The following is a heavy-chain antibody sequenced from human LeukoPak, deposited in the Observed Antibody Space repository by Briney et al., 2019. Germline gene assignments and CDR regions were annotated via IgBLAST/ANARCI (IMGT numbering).Heavy chain of an antibody. Sequence: SETLSLTCAVSGGSISSGGYSWSWIRQPPGKGLEWIGYIYHSGSTYYNPSLKSRVTISVDRSKNQFSLKLSPVTAADTAVYYCARAILWFGELSNNWFDPWGQGTLVTVSS. J-gene: IGHJ5*02. CDR3: ARAILWFGELSNNWFDP. V-gene: IGHV4-30-2*01. D-gene: IGHD3-10*01. CDR1: GGSISSGGYS. CDR2: IYHSGST.